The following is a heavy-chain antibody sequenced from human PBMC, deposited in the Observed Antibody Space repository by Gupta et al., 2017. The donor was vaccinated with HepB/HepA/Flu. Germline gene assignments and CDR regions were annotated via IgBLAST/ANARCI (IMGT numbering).Heavy chain of an antibody. J-gene: IGHJ4*02. D-gene: IGHD6-19*01. V-gene: IGHV3-7*01. CDR2: IKQDGSEK. CDR3: ARGDNSSGSGNDY. CDR1: GFTFRSYG. Sequence: VQLVESGGGLVQPGGSLTLSCAASGFTFRSYGISWVRQAPGKGLEWVANIKQDGSEKYYVDSVKGRFTISRDNAKNSLYLQMNSLRAEDTAVYYCARGDNSSGSGNDYWGQGTLVTVSS.